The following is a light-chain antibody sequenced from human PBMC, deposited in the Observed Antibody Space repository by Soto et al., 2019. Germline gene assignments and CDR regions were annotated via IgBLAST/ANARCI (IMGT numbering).Light chain of an antibody. Sequence: DIVVTQSPLSLPVTPGEPASISCRSSQSLLHSNAYNYLDWYLQKPGQSPQLLIYLGSYRASGVPDRFSGSGSGTDFTLKISRVEAEDVGVYYCMQALQTPYSFGQGTKLEIK. J-gene: IGKJ2*03. CDR1: QSLLHSNAYNY. CDR3: MQALQTPYS. CDR2: LGS. V-gene: IGKV2-28*01.